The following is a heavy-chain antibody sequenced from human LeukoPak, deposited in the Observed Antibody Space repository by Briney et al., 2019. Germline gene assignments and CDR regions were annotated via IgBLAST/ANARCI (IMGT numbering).Heavy chain of an antibody. J-gene: IGHJ4*02. Sequence: SETLSLTCTVSGDSISSSYWSWIRQTPGKGLEWIGHIYYSGSTNYNPSLKSRVTISVDTSKNQFSLKLSSETAADTAVYYCARTYSGRSYYFDCWGQGTLVTVSS. CDR1: GDSISSSY. V-gene: IGHV4-59*01. CDR2: IYYSGST. CDR3: ARTYSGRSYYFDC. D-gene: IGHD1-26*01.